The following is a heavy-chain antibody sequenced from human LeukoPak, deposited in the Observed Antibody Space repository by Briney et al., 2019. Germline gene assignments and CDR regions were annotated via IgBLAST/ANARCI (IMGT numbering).Heavy chain of an antibody. CDR1: GFTFSSYA. V-gene: IGHV3-23*01. CDR3: AKMRGSYLRYFDY. CDR2: ISGSGGST. D-gene: IGHD1-26*01. Sequence: GGSLRLSCAASGFTFSSYAMSWVRQAPGKGLEWVSAISGSGGSTYYADSVKGRFTISRDNSKNTLYLQMNSLRAEDTAVHYCAKMRGSYLRYFDYWGRGTLVTVSS. J-gene: IGHJ4*02.